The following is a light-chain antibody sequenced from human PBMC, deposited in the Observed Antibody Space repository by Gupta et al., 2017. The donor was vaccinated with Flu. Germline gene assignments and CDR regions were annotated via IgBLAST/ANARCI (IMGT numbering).Light chain of an antibody. Sequence: SPSSLSASVGDRVTITCQASQDISNYLNWYQQKPGKAPKLLIYDASNGETGVPSRFSGSGSGSDFTFTSSSRQPEDIATYYWQQYDNLHSFGQGTKLEIK. CDR1: QDISNY. V-gene: IGKV1-33*01. CDR2: DAS. J-gene: IGKJ2*01. CDR3: QQYDNLHS.